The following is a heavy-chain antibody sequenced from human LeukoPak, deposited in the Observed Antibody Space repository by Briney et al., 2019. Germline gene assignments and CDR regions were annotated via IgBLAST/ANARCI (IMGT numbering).Heavy chain of an antibody. CDR2: IYYSGST. V-gene: IGHV4-59*01. Sequence: SETLSLTCTVSGGSISSYYWSWIRQPPGKGLEWIGYIYYSGSTNYNPSLKSRVTISVDTSKNQFSLKLSSVTAADTAVYYCARVGAAAGEVDSGGQGPLVPVS. J-gene: IGHJ4*02. CDR1: GGSISSYY. CDR3: ARVGAAAGEVDS. D-gene: IGHD6-13*01.